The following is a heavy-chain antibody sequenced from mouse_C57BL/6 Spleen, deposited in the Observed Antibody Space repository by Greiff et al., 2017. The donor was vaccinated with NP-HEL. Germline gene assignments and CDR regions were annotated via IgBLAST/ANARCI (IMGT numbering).Heavy chain of an antibody. CDR1: GYSITSGYY. Sequence: EVKLQESGPGLVKPSQSLSLTCSVTGYSITSGYYWNWILQFPGNKLEWMGYISYDGSNNYNPSLKNRISITRDTSKNQFFLKLNSVTTEDTATYYCAVYYYGVWGTGTTVTVSS. CDR2: ISYDGSN. V-gene: IGHV3-6*01. J-gene: IGHJ1*03. CDR3: AVYYYGV. D-gene: IGHD1-1*01.